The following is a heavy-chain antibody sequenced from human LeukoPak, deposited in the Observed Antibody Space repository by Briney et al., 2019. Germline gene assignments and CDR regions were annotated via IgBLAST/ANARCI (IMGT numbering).Heavy chain of an antibody. CDR2: ISYDGSNK. V-gene: IGHV3-30*18. Sequence: GGSLRLSCAASGFTFSSYGMHWVRQAPGKGLEWVAVISYDGSNKYYADSVKGRSTISRDNSKNTLYLQMNSLRAEDTAVYYCAKGIVGATKGVDYYYGMDVWGQGTTVTVSS. J-gene: IGHJ6*02. CDR3: AKGIVGATKGVDYYYGMDV. D-gene: IGHD1-26*01. CDR1: GFTFSSYG.